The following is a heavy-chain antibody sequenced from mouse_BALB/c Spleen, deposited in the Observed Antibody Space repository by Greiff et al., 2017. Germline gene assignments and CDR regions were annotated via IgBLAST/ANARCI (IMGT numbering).Heavy chain of an antibody. CDR3: AREGIYYDYYFDY. CDR1: GYAFTNYL. D-gene: IGHD2-4*01. CDR2: INPGSGGT. J-gene: IGHJ2*01. Sequence: VKLQESGAELVRPGTSVKVSCKASGYAFTNYLIEWVKQRPGQGLEWIGVINPGSGGTNYNEKFKGKATLTADKSSSTAYMQLSSLTSDDSAVYFCAREGIYYDYYFDYWGQGTTLTVSS. V-gene: IGHV1-54*01.